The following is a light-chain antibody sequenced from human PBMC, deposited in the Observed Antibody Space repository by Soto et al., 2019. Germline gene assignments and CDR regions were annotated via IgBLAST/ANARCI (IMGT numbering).Light chain of an antibody. Sequence: DIVMTQSPDSLAVSLGERATINCKSSQSLLYSSNNKNYLAWYQQKPGQPPKPLIYWASTRESGVPDRFSGSGSGTDFTLTISSLRAEDVAVYYCQEYYDTPYTFGPGTKVDIQ. J-gene: IGKJ3*01. V-gene: IGKV4-1*01. CDR2: WAS. CDR3: QEYYDTPYT. CDR1: QSLLYSSNNKNY.